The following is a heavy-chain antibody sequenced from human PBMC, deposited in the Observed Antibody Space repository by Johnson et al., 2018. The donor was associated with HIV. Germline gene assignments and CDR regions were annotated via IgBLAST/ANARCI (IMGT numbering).Heavy chain of an antibody. CDR3: ARGGKDHAFDI. CDR1: GFTFSSYP. V-gene: IGHV3-30*04. J-gene: IGHJ3*02. CDR2: ISSDGSNN. Sequence: QVQLVESGGGAVQPGRSLRLSCAASGFTFSSYPMHWVRQAPGKGLEWVAVISSDGSNNYYADSVKGRFTISRDNPKNTLYLQMNSLRAEDTAVYYCARGGKDHAFDIWGQGTMVIVSS. D-gene: IGHD3-16*01.